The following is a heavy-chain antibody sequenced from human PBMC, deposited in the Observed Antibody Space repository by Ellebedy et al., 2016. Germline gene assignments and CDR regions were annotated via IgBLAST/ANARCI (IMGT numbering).Heavy chain of an antibody. J-gene: IGHJ4*02. CDR2: INHSGST. D-gene: IGHD3-22*01. V-gene: IGHV4-34*01. Sequence: SETLSLTCAVYGGSFSGYYWSWIRQPPGKGLEWIGEINHSGSTNYNPSLKSRVTISVDTSKNQFSLKLSSVTAADTAVYYCARGYNEWRRYYYDSSGPLWPFWGQGTLVTVSS. CDR3: ARGYNEWRRYYYDSSGPLWPF. CDR1: GGSFSGYY.